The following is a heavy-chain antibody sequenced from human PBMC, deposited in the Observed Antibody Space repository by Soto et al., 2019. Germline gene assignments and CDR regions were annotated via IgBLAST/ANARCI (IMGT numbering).Heavy chain of an antibody. V-gene: IGHV3-74*01. CDR1: GVTFSNYW. CDR2: INGDGRTT. Sequence: EVQLVESGGGLVQPGGSLRLSCTASGVTFSNYWMHWYRQAPGKGLVWVSRINGDGRTTTYADSVKGRFTISRDNAKNTMYLQMNSLRAEDTAVYYCVGGDYSGAGTFYLTDHWGQGTLVTVSS. CDR3: VGGDYSGAGTFYLTDH. J-gene: IGHJ4*02. D-gene: IGHD3-10*01.